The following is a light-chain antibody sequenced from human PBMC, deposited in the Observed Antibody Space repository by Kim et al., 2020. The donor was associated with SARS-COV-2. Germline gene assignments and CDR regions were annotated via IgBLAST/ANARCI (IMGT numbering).Light chain of an antibody. CDR3: QSADSSDTFWV. CDR2: EDT. V-gene: IGLV3-25*03. CDR1: ALPKQY. J-gene: IGLJ3*02. Sequence: SYELTQPPSVSVSPGQTARITFSGDALPKQYAYWFQQKPGQAPVVVIYEDTERPSGIPERFSGSTSGSTVTLTISGVQAEDEADYYCQSADSSDTFWVFG.